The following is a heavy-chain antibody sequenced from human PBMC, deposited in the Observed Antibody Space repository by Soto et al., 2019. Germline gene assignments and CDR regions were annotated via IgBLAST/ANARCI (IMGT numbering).Heavy chain of an antibody. D-gene: IGHD5-12*01. V-gene: IGHV4-59*01. CDR3: ARGGNRYSNVASGVGGFDY. CDR2: VYHTGAT. Sequence: SETLSLTWTVSGASISSSYWSWIRQSPERGLEWIAYVYHTGATNYNPSLKSRVTISLDTSKGQFSLNLTSLTTADTAVYFCARGGNRYSNVASGVGGFDYWGQGSLVTVSS. J-gene: IGHJ4*02. CDR1: GASISSSY.